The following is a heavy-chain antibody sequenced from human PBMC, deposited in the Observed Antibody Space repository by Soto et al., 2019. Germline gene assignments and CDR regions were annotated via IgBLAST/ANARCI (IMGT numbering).Heavy chain of an antibody. V-gene: IGHV3-23*01. D-gene: IGHD6-13*01. CDR2: ISGSGGNT. J-gene: IGHJ5*01. Sequence: GGSLRLSCAASGFTFSDYAMSWVRQAPGKGLEWVSAISGSGGNTYYADSVKGRFTISRDNSRSTLYVQMNSLRAEDTAVYYCAKGRPDSYSSSWFDYWGQGTLVTVSS. CDR1: GFTFSDYA. CDR3: AKGRPDSYSSSWFDY.